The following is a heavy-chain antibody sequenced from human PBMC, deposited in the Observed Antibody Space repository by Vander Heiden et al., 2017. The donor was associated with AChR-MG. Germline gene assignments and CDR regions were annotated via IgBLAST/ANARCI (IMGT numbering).Heavy chain of an antibody. CDR1: GRSMSSSSRYY. J-gene: IGHJ3*02. V-gene: IGHV4-39*01. CDR3: AFCSGGSCYYGVFDI. Sequence: QLQLQESGPGLVKPSETLSLTCTVSGRSMSSSSRYYWGWVRQPPGKGLEWIGNIQHSGSTFYNPSLKSRVTISGDTSKGQFSLKLSSVTAADMAVYYCAFCSGGSCYYGVFDIWGQGTMVTVSS. CDR2: IQHSGST. D-gene: IGHD2-15*01.